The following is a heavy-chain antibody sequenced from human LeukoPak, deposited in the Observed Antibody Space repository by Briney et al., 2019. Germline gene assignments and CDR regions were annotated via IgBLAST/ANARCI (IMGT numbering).Heavy chain of an antibody. CDR3: TLLDY. CDR1: GFTFSSYG. Sequence: GGSLRLSCAASGFTFSSYGMHWVRQAPGKGLEWVAVVSSDGSYKYPADSVKGRFTISRDNSKNTLYLQMNSLRAEDTAVYYCTLLDYWGQGTLVTVSS. J-gene: IGHJ4*02. V-gene: IGHV3-30*03. CDR2: VSSDGSYK.